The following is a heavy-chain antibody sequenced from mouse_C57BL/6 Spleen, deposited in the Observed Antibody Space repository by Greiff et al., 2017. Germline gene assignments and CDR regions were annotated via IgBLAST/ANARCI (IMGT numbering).Heavy chain of an antibody. V-gene: IGHV1-81*01. D-gene: IGHD2-1*01. J-gene: IGHJ2*01. CDR3: ARSGKGNYNY. CDR2: IYPRSGNT. CDR1: GYTFTSYG. Sequence: VQLQQPGAELARPGASVKLSCKASGYTFTSYGISWVKQSTGQGLEWIGEIYPRSGNTYYNEKFKGKATRTADKSSSTAYMELRSLTSEDSAVYFCARSGKGNYNYGGQGTTHTVSS.